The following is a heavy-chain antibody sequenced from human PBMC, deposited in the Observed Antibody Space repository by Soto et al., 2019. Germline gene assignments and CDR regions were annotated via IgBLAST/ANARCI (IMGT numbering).Heavy chain of an antibody. V-gene: IGHV1-18*01. CDR2: TSAYNGNT. CDR1: GYTFTSYG. D-gene: IGHD4-17*01. J-gene: IGHJ5*02. Sequence: ASVKVSCKASGYTFTSYGISWVRQAPGQGLEWMGWTSAYNGNTNYAQKLQGRVTMTTDTSTSTAYMELRSLRSDDTAVYYCARGPSDDDYGDYGYGFDPWGQGTLVTVSS. CDR3: ARGPSDDDYGDYGYGFDP.